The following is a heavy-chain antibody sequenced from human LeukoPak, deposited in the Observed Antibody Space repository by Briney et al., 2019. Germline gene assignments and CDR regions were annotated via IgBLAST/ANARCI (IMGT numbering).Heavy chain of an antibody. D-gene: IGHD6-19*01. CDR2: MNPSSGNT. Sequence: ASVKVSCKASGYTFTSYDINWVRQATGQGLEWMGWMNPSSGNTGYAQKFQGRVTITRNTSISTAYMELSSLRSEDTAVYYCARDPGEVAGTDYWGQGTLVTVSS. CDR3: ARDPGEVAGTDY. V-gene: IGHV1-8*03. J-gene: IGHJ4*02. CDR1: GYTFTSYD.